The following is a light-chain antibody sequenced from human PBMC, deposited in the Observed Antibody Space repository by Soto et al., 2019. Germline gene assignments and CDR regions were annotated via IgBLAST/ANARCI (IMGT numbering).Light chain of an antibody. CDR3: SSYAVSGSVVL. CDR2: EVT. CDR1: SGAVGGYDF. Sequence: QSALTQPPSASESPGQSVTISCTGTSGAVGGYDFVSWYQQYPGKAPKLLIYEVTKRPSGVPDRFSGSKSGNTASLTVSGLQPEDEVDYYCSSYAVSGSVVLFGGGTKLTVL. J-gene: IGLJ2*01. V-gene: IGLV2-8*01.